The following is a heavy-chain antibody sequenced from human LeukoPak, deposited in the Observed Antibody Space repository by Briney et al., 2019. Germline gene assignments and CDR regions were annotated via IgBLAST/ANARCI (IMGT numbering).Heavy chain of an antibody. CDR1: GFPFSSSA. V-gene: IGHV3-23*01. CDR2: LPRSGGDT. CDR3: ARYQLTGYFDY. D-gene: IGHD7-27*01. J-gene: IGHJ4*02. Sequence: PGASLRLSCAASGFPFSSSAMSWVRQAPGKGLEWVSGLPRSGGDTYYADSVKGRFTISRDNSKNTLYLQMNSLRAEDTAVYYCARYQLTGYFDYWGQGTLVTVSS.